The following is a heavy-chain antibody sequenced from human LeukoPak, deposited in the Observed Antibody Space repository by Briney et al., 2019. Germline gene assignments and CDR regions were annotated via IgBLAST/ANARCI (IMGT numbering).Heavy chain of an antibody. V-gene: IGHV4-59*01. Sequence: SETLSLTCTVSGGSISSYYWSWIRQPPGKGLEWIGYIYYSGTTNYNPSLKSRVTISVDTSKNQFSPKLSSVTAGDTAVYYCARGVYIAAAQYGYWGQGTLVTVSS. CDR3: ARGVYIAAAQYGY. CDR2: IYYSGTT. D-gene: IGHD6-13*01. CDR1: GGSISSYY. J-gene: IGHJ4*02.